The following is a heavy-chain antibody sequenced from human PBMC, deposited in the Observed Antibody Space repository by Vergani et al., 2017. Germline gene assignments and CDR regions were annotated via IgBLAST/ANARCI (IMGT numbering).Heavy chain of an antibody. J-gene: IGHJ4*02. CDR3: ARAPKLWFGEYYFDY. D-gene: IGHD3-10*01. V-gene: IGHV3-7*04. CDR2: IKQDGSEK. Sequence: EVQLVESGGGLVQPGGSLRLSCAASGFTFSSYWMSWVRQAPGKGLEWVANIKQDGSEKYYVDSVKGRFTISRDNAKNSLYLQMNSLRAEDTAVYYCARAPKLWFGEYYFDYWGQGTLVTVSS. CDR1: GFTFSSYW.